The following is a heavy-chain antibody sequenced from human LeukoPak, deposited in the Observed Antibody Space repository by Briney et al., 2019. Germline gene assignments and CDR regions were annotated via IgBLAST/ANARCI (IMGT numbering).Heavy chain of an antibody. V-gene: IGHV1-46*01. J-gene: IGHJ4*02. CDR1: GYTFTSYY. Sequence: GASVRVSCKASGYTFTSYYMHWVGQAPGQGLEWMGIINPSGGSTSYAQKFQGRVTITRDTSTSTVYMELSSLRSEDTAVYYCARAELRYFDWLLPFDYWGQGTLVTVSS. CDR3: ARAELRYFDWLLPFDY. CDR2: INPSGGST. D-gene: IGHD3-9*01.